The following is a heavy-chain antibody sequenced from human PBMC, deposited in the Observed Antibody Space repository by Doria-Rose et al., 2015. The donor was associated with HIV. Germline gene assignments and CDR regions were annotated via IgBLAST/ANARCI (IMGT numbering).Heavy chain of an antibody. D-gene: IGHD6-13*01. CDR2: IFSDDER. CDR1: GVSLSSPGMG. V-gene: IGHV2-26*01. Sequence: QITLKESGPVLVKPTETLTLTCTVSGVSLSSPGMGVSWIRQPPGKALEWLANIFSDDERSYKPSRKGRLTISRGTSKSQVVLTMTDMDPVDTATYYCARIKSSRWYHKYYFDFWGQGTLVIVSA. CDR3: ARIKSSRWYHKYYFDF. J-gene: IGHJ4*02.